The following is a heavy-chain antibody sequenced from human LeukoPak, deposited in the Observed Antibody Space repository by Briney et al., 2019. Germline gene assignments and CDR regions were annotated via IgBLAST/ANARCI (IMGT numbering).Heavy chain of an antibody. Sequence: GSLRLSCAASGFTFSTYAMSWVCHPPGPGMEWLSALSGRGRDTSYADSVKGRLTISRENAKNSLYLQMNSLRAEDTAVYYCARAAGTALNYFDYWGQGTLVTVSS. CDR1: GFTFSTYA. V-gene: IGHV3-21*01. CDR2: LSGRGRDT. J-gene: IGHJ4*02. D-gene: IGHD1-7*01. CDR3: ARAAGTALNYFDY.